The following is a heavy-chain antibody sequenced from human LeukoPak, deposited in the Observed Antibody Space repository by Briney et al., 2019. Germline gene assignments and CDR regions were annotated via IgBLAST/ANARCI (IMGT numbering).Heavy chain of an antibody. CDR1: GGSFSGYY. D-gene: IGHD3-9*01. Sequence: SETLSLTCAVYGGSFSGYYWSWIRQPPGKGLEWIGEINHSGSANYNPSLKSRVTISVDTSKNQFSLKLSSVTAADTAVYYCARHGVLRYFDWLPSGGRMFDYWGQGTLVTVSS. CDR3: ARHGVLRYFDWLPSGGRMFDY. V-gene: IGHV4-34*01. CDR2: INHSGSA. J-gene: IGHJ4*02.